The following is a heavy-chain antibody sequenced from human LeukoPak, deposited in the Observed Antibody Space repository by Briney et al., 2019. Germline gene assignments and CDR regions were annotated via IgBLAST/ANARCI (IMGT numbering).Heavy chain of an antibody. V-gene: IGHV3-7*01. CDR1: GFTFSTYW. CDR3: ARATIIAPETLDY. J-gene: IGHJ4*02. CDR2: INQDGSAK. Sequence: GGSLRLSCAASGFTFSTYWMTWVRQAPGKGLEWVAHINQDGSAKNYVDSLKGRFTISRDNAKNSLFLQMNSLRADDTAVYYCARATIIAPETLDYWGQGTLVTVSS. D-gene: IGHD3-22*01.